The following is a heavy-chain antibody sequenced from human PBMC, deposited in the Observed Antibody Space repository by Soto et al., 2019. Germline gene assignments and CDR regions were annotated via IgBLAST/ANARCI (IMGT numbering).Heavy chain of an antibody. CDR1: GDSVSSNSAA. CDR3: TXSRGSSSWYYYYYGMDV. J-gene: IGHJ6*02. D-gene: IGHD6-13*01. CDR2: TYYRSKWYN. V-gene: IGHV6-1*01. Sequence: SQTLSLTCAISGDSVSSNSAAWNWIRQSPSRGLEWLGRTYYRSKWYNDYAVSVKSRITINPDTSKNQFSLQLNSVTPEDTAVYYCTXSRGSSSWYYYYYGMDVWGQGTTVTVSS.